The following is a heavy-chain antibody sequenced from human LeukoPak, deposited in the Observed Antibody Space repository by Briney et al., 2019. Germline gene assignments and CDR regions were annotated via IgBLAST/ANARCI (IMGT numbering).Heavy chain of an antibody. D-gene: IGHD6-25*01. CDR1: GDSVSSSNYY. Sequence: SETLSLTCAVSGDSVSSSNYYWSWVRQPPGKGLEWIGEIYHSGSTNYNPSLKSRVTISVDKSKNQFSLKLSSVTAADTAVYYCARDDDSSGNFDYWGQGTLVTVSS. CDR3: ARDDDSSGNFDY. J-gene: IGHJ4*02. CDR2: IYHSGST. V-gene: IGHV4-4*02.